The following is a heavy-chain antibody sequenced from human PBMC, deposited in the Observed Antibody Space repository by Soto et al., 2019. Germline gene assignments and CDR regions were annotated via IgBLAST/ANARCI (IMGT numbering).Heavy chain of an antibody. V-gene: IGHV4-39*01. D-gene: IGHD2-15*01. CDR2: VYHNGGA. J-gene: IGHJ4*02. Sequence: TLSLTCTVSGVSIHNSHSFWAWIRQPPGKGLQFIASVYHNGGAHYNSSLKSRVTIPVDTANNQVSLRMRSLTAADTAFYYCGRVVEGATRHAVPDYWGQGIPVTVSA. CDR3: GRVVEGATRHAVPDY. CDR1: GVSIHNSHSF.